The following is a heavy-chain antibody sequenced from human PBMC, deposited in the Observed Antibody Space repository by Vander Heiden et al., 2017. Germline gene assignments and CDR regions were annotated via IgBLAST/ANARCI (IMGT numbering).Heavy chain of an antibody. CDR3: AKPGGGPIGEDYFDY. J-gene: IGHJ4*02. CDR1: GFRFSSFG. Sequence: QVQLVESGGGVVQPGRSLRLSCAASGFRFSSFGMHWVRQAPGKGLEWVAIIWYDGTKTYYGDSVKGRFTVSRDNSKNTVYLQMNSLRAEDTAVYYCAKPGGGPIGEDYFDYWGQGTLVTVSS. D-gene: IGHD3-16*01. V-gene: IGHV3-33*06. CDR2: IWYDGTKT.